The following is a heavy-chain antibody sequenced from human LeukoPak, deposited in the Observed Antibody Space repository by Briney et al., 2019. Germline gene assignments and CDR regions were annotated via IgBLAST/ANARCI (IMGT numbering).Heavy chain of an antibody. CDR3: AKGTPTDY. Sequence: PGGSLRLSCAASGFTLSIDGMHWVRQAPGKGLEWVAVIWYDGSNKYYADSVKGRFTISRDNSKNTLSLEMNSPRAEDTAVYYCAKGTPTDYWGQGTLVTVSS. V-gene: IGHV3-33*06. CDR2: IWYDGSNK. CDR1: GFTLSIDG. J-gene: IGHJ4*02. D-gene: IGHD2-15*01.